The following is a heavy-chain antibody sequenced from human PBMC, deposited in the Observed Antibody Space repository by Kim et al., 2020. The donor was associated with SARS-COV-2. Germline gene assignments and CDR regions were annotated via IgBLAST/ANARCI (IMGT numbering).Heavy chain of an antibody. D-gene: IGHD4-4*01. CDR3: ARDTDYNGNLSLDY. CDR2: ISSGSTYI. V-gene: IGHV3-21*06. J-gene: IGHJ4*02. CDR1: GFTYSAYS. Sequence: GGSLRLSCTASGFTYSAYSMNWVRQAPGKGLEWVSSISSGSTYIYYSDSVEGRFTISRDDAKNSVYLQMSSLRAEDTAVYYCARDTDYNGNLSLDYWGQGTLVTVSS.